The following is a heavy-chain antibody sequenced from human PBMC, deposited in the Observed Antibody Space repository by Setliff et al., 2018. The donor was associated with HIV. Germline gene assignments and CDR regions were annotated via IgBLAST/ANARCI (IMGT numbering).Heavy chain of an antibody. V-gene: IGHV4-39*07. CDR3: ARDRIEVVVDGPHDVFDV. CDR1: GGSISSSSYY. Sequence: SETLSLTCTVSGGSISSSSYYWGWIRQPPGKGLEWIGSIYYSGSTNYNPSLTSRVTLSVDTSKNQFFLKLTSLSAADTAVYYCARDRIEVVVDGPHDVFDVWGRGTTVTVSS. J-gene: IGHJ3*01. CDR2: IYYSGST. D-gene: IGHD2-15*01.